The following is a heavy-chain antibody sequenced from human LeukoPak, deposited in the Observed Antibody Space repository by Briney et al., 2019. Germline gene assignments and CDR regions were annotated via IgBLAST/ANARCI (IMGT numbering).Heavy chain of an antibody. CDR2: ISGSGGST. J-gene: IGHJ4*02. D-gene: IGHD7-27*01. Sequence: GGSLRLSCAASGFTFSSYAMSWVRQAPGKGLEWVSGISGSGGSTYYADSVKGRFTISRDNSQNTLYLQMNSLRAEDTAVYFCSADPGDYWGQGTLVSVSS. CDR3: SADPGDY. V-gene: IGHV3-23*01. CDR1: GFTFSSYA.